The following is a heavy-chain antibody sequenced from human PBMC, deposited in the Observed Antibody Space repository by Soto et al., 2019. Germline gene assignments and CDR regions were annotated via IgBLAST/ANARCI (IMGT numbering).Heavy chain of an antibody. J-gene: IGHJ6*03. CDR3: ARGGYYFYMDV. D-gene: IGHD1-26*01. CDR2: IHHSGST. CDR1: GGSVTISNW. Sequence: QVQLQESGPGLVKPSGTLSLTCAVSGGSVTISNWWSWVRQTPGKGLEWIGQIHHSGSTNYNPSLTSRVTISGDKSKNQVSLEMKSVTAADTAVYYCARGGYYFYMDVWGKGTTVTVSS. V-gene: IGHV4-4*02.